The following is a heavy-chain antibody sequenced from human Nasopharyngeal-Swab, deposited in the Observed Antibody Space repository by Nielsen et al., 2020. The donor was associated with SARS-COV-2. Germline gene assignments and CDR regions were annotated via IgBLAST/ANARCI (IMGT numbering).Heavy chain of an antibody. CDR2: IYSGGST. J-gene: IGHJ4*02. D-gene: IGHD5-12*01. V-gene: IGHV3-53*01. CDR3: ARGLRGYSGYSDY. Sequence: VRQMPGKGLEWVSVIYSGGSTYYADSVKGRFTISRDNSKNTLYLQMNSLRAEGTAVYYCARGLRGYSGYSDYWGQGTLVTVSS.